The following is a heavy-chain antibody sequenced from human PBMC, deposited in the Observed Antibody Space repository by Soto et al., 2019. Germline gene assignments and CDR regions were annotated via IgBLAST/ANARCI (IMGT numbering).Heavy chain of an antibody. V-gene: IGHV3-7*01. CDR1: GFTFSSYW. Sequence: GSLRLSCAASGFTFSSYWMSWVRQAPGKGLEWVANIKQDGSEKYYVDSVKGRFTISRDNAKNSLYLQMNSLRAEDTAVYYCARFMITFGGVMHYGMDVWGQGTTVTVSS. J-gene: IGHJ6*02. CDR2: IKQDGSEK. D-gene: IGHD3-16*01. CDR3: ARFMITFGGVMHYGMDV.